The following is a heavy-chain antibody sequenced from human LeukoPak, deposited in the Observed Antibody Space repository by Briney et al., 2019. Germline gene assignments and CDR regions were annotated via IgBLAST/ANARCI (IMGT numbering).Heavy chain of an antibody. CDR3: ARESFEY. V-gene: IGHV3-7*04. J-gene: IGHJ4*02. CDR2: IKPDGSEK. Sequence: PGGSLRLSCAASGFTFSSYWMNWVRQAPGKGLEWVANIKPDGSEKYYVDSVKGRFTISRDNTKNSLYLQMNNLRPEDTAVYYCARESFEYWAQGALVTVSS. CDR1: GFTFSSYW.